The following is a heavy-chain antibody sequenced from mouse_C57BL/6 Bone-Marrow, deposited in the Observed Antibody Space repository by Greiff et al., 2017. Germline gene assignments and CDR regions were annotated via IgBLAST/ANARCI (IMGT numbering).Heavy chain of an antibody. Sequence: EVQRVESGGDLVKPGGSLKLSCAASGFTFSSYGMSWVRQTPDRRLEWVATISSGGSYTYYPDSVKGRFTLSRDNAKNTLYLQMSSLKSEDTAMYYCARQNGYYGAMDYWGQGTSVTVSS. CDR2: ISSGGSYT. D-gene: IGHD2-3*01. J-gene: IGHJ4*01. V-gene: IGHV5-6*01. CDR3: ARQNGYYGAMDY. CDR1: GFTFSSYG.